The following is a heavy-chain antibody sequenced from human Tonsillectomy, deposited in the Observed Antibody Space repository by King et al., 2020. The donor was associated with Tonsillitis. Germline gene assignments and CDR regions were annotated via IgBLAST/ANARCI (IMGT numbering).Heavy chain of an antibody. CDR3: AKDSGRVAGTPESAY. D-gene: IGHD6-19*01. CDR2: ISYDGSNK. Sequence: LQLVQSGGGVVQPGRSLRLSCAASGFTFSSYGMHWVRQAPGKGLEWVAVISYDGSNKYYADSVKGRFTISRDNSKNTLYLQMNSLRAEDTAVYYCAKDSGRVAGTPESAYWGRGPRFTVS. V-gene: IGHV3-30*18. J-gene: IGHJ4*02. CDR1: GFTFSSYG.